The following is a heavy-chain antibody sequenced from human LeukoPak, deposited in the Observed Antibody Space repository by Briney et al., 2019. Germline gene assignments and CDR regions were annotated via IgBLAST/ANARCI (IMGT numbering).Heavy chain of an antibody. CDR3: TTVTADDSDF. V-gene: IGHV3-21*01. Sequence: GGSLRLSCAASGFTLNTYTMNWVRQAPGKGLEWVSSISSSGTYIYYADSVKGRFTISRDDAKNSLSLQMNSLRAEDTAVYYCTTVTADDSDFWGQGTLVTVSS. CDR1: GFTLNTYT. D-gene: IGHD2-21*02. CDR2: ISSSGTYI. J-gene: IGHJ4*02.